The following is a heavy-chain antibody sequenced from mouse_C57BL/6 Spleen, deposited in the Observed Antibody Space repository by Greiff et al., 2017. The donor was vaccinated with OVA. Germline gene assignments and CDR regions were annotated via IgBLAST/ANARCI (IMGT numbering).Heavy chain of an antibody. Sequence: VKLQQSGPELVKPGASVKISCKASGYAFSSSWMNWVKQRPGKGLEWIGRIYPGDGDTNYNGKFKGKATLTADKSSSTAYMQLSSLTSEDSAVYFCARSRGSSYDFDYWGQGTTLTVSS. V-gene: IGHV1-82*01. D-gene: IGHD1-1*01. CDR3: ARSRGSSYDFDY. CDR2: IYPGDGDT. CDR1: GYAFSSSW. J-gene: IGHJ2*01.